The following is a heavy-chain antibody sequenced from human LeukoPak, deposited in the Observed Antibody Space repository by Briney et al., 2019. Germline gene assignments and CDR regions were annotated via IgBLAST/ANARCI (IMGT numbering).Heavy chain of an antibody. CDR3: VKGGGGLATITSLQY. J-gene: IGHJ4*02. Sequence: GGSLRLSCAASGFTFDDYTMYWIRQAPGKGLEWVSAINWDGASRTYADSVKGRFSISRDNSKNSLYLQMNSLRREDTALYYCVKGGGGLATITSLQYWGQGTLVTISS. V-gene: IGHV3-43*01. CDR2: INWDGASR. D-gene: IGHD5-24*01. CDR1: GFTFDDYT.